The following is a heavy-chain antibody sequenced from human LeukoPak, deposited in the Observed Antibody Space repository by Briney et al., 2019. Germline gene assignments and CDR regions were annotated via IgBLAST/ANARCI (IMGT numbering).Heavy chain of an antibody. CDR1: GGTFSSYA. CDR3: ARGVYGGDAFDI. CDR2: IIPIFGTA. D-gene: IGHD4-23*01. V-gene: IGHV1-69*06. Sequence: ASVKVSCKASGGTFSSYAISWVRQAPGQGLEWMGGIIPIFGTANYAQKFQGRVTITADKSTCTAYMELSSLRFEDTAVYYCARGVYGGDAFDIWGQGTMVTVSS. J-gene: IGHJ3*02.